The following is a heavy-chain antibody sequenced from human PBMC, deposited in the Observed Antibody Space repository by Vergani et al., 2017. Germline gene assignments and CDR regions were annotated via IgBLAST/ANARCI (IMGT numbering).Heavy chain of an antibody. D-gene: IGHD5-18*01. J-gene: IGHJ4*02. V-gene: IGHV1-18*01. CDR1: GYTFTSYG. Sequence: QVQLVQSGAEVKKPGASVKVSCKASGYTFTSYGISWVRQAPGQGLEWMGWISAYNGNTNYAQKLQGRVTMTTDTSTSTGYMELRSLRPDDTAVYYCARVSLGYSYGSIYFDYWGQGTLVTVSS. CDR3: ARVSLGYSYGSIYFDY. CDR2: ISAYNGNT.